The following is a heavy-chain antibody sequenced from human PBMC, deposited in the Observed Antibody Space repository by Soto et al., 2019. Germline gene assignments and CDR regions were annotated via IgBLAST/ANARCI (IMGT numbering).Heavy chain of an antibody. Sequence: GESLKISCQGSGYSFTSYWISWVRQMPGKGPEWMGRIDPSDSYTNYSPSFQGHVTISADKSISTAYLQWSSLKASDTALYYCAKDRPRRTSGYFFDYWGQGTPVTVSS. D-gene: IGHD1-1*01. J-gene: IGHJ4*02. V-gene: IGHV5-10-1*01. CDR1: GYSFTSYW. CDR3: AKDRPRRTSGYFFDY. CDR2: IDPSDSYT.